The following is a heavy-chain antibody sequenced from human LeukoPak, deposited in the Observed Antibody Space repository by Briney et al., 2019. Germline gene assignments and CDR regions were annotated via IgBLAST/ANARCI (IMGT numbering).Heavy chain of an antibody. CDR2: FDPEDGET. J-gene: IGHJ3*02. D-gene: IGHD3-10*01. Sequence: ASVKVSCKVSGYTLTELSMHWVRQAPGEALEWTGGFDPEDGETIYAQKFQGRVTMTEDTSTDTAYMELSSLRSEDTAVYYCATPILVLSDAFDIWGQGTMVTVSS. CDR3: ATPILVLSDAFDI. V-gene: IGHV1-24*01. CDR1: GYTLTELS.